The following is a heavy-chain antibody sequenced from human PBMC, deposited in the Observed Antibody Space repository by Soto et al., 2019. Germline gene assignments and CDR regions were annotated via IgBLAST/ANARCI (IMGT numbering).Heavy chain of an antibody. J-gene: IGHJ6*02. CDR1: GYTFTGYY. D-gene: IGHD6-19*01. CDR2: INPNSGGT. V-gene: IGHV1-2*04. CDR3: ARENSSGSDYDYYYYYGMDV. Sequence: ASVKVSCKASGYTFTGYYMHWVRQAPGQGLEWMGWINPNSGGTNYAQKFQGWVTMTRDTSISTAYMELSRLRSDDTAVYYCARENSSGSDYDYYYYYGMDVWGQGTTVTVSS.